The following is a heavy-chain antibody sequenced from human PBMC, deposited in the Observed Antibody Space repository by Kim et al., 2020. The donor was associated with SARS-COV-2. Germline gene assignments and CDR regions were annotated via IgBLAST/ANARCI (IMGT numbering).Heavy chain of an antibody. J-gene: IGHJ5*02. D-gene: IGHD3-22*01. Sequence: RVTISVDTSKNQFSLKLSSVTAADTAVYYCAREPSMIVVVINTYDNWFDPWGQGTLVTVSS. V-gene: IGHV4-30-2*04. CDR3: AREPSMIVVVINTYDNWFDP.